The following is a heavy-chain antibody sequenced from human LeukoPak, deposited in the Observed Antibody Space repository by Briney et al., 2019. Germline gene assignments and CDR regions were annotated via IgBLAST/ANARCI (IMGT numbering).Heavy chain of an antibody. CDR3: ARRGAGGIDFDY. CDR1: GDSISSGGYY. D-gene: IGHD1-14*01. J-gene: IGHJ4*02. V-gene: IGHV4-31*03. Sequence: KSSETLSLTCTVSGDSISSGGYYWGWIRQHPGKGLEWIGYIHYSGSTFYSPSLKSRLIISVDTSKSQFSLKLRSVTAADTAVYYCARRGAGGIDFDYWGQGTLVTVSS. CDR2: IHYSGST.